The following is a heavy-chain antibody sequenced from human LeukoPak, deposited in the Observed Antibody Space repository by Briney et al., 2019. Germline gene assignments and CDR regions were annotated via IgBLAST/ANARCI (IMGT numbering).Heavy chain of an antibody. Sequence: PGESQKISCKGSGYSFTSYWIGWVRQMPGKGLEWMGIIYPGYSDTRYSPSFQGQVTISADKSVSTAYLQWSSLKASDTPMYYCARPIAAAGTGLVDYWGQGTLVTVSS. V-gene: IGHV5-51*01. J-gene: IGHJ4*02. CDR1: GYSFTSYW. CDR2: IYPGYSDT. D-gene: IGHD6-13*01. CDR3: ARPIAAAGTGLVDY.